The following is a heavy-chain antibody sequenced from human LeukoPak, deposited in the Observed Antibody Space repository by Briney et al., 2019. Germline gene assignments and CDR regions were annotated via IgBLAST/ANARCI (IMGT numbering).Heavy chain of an antibody. CDR3: AKGPYRYSGSYYFDY. J-gene: IGHJ4*02. D-gene: IGHD1-26*01. CDR2: IGWDSGSI. CDR1: GFTFDDYA. Sequence: GGSLRLSCAASGFTFDDYAMHWVRQAPRKGLEWVSGIGWDSGSIGYADSVKGRFTISRDNAKNSLYLQMNSLRAEDTALYYCAKGPYRYSGSYYFDYWGQGTLVTVSS. V-gene: IGHV3-9*01.